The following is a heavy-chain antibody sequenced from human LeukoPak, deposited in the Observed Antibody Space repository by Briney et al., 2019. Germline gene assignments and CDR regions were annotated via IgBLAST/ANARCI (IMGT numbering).Heavy chain of an antibody. CDR2: IQFDGSNK. J-gene: IGHJ4*02. CDR3: AKDRSYGFFL. D-gene: IGHD3-16*01. CDR1: GFTFSSYG. Sequence: GGSLRLSCAASGFTFSSYGMHWVRQAPGKGLEWVAFIQFDGSNKYYADSVKGRFTISRDNSKNTLFLQMNSPRAEDTAVYYCAKDRSYGFFLWGQGTLVTVSS. V-gene: IGHV3-30*02.